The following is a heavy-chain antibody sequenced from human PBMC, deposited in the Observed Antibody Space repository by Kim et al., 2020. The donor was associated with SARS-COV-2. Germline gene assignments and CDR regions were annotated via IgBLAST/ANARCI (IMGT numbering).Heavy chain of an antibody. J-gene: IGHJ6*02. CDR2: ISSSTKYI. D-gene: IGHD1-26*01. CDR1: GFSFSDYY. Sequence: GGSLRLSCAASGFSFSDYYMNWIRQAPGKGLEWVSYISSSTKYINYADSVKGRFTISRDNAKNSLYLQMSSLRAADTAVYYCARNRVRPEGGWEPMGLYYYRGMEVSGQGATVTVSS. V-gene: IGHV3-11*06. CDR3: ARNRVRPEGGWEPMGLYYYRGMEV.